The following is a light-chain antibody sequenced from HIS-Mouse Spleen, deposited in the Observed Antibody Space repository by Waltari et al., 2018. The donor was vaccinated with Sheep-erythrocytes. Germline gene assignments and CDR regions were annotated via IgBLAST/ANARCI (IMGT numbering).Light chain of an antibody. V-gene: IGLV1-44*01. Sequence: QSVLTQPPSASGTPGQRVTISCSGSSSNIGSNTVNWYQQLPGTAPKLLIYSNTQRPSGVPGRFSGSKSGTSASLAISGFQSEDEADYYCAAWDDSLNGVVFGGGTKLTVL. CDR3: AAWDDSLNGVV. CDR1: SSNIGSNT. J-gene: IGLJ2*01. CDR2: SNT.